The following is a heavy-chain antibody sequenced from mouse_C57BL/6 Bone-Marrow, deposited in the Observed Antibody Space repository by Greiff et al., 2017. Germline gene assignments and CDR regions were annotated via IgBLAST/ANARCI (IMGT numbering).Heavy chain of an antibody. D-gene: IGHD2-3*01. Sequence: QVQLQQSGAELARPGASVKLSCKASGYTFTSYGISWVKQRTGQGLEWIGEIYPRSGNTYYNEKFKGKATLTVDKSSSTAYMELRSLTSEDSAVDFCARALDGYYDFDYWGQGTTLTVSS. J-gene: IGHJ2*01. V-gene: IGHV1-81*01. CDR2: IYPRSGNT. CDR1: GYTFTSYG. CDR3: ARALDGYYDFDY.